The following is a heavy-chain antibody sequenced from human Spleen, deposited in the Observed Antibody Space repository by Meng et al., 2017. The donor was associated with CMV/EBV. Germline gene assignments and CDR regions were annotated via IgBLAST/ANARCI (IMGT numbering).Heavy chain of an antibody. V-gene: IGHV3-21*01. CDR2: ISSSSGYI. CDR1: GFTFNSYS. Sequence: ASGFTFNSYSMNWVRQAPGKGLEWVSSISSSSGYIYYADSVKGRFTISRDNAKNSLFLQMNSLRAEDTAVYYCARVEGVAAAGWFDSWGLGTLVTVSS. CDR3: ARVEGVAAAGWFDS. D-gene: IGHD6-13*01. J-gene: IGHJ5*01.